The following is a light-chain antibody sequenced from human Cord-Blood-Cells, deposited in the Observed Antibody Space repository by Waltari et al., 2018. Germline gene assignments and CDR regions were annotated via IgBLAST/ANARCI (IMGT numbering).Light chain of an antibody. J-gene: IGKJ1*01. Sequence: DIQMTQSPSTLSASVGDRVTITFRASQSISSWLAWYQKKPGKAPKLLIYKASSLESGVPSRFSGSGSGTEFTLTISSLQPDDFATYYCQQYNSYSTFGQGTKVEIK. CDR3: QQYNSYST. CDR1: QSISSW. CDR2: KAS. V-gene: IGKV1-5*03.